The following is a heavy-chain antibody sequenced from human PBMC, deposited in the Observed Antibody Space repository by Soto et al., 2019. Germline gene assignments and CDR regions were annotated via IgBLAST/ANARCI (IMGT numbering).Heavy chain of an antibody. Sequence: GGSLRLSCAASGFTFSSYGMHWVRQAPGKGLEWVAVIWYDGSNKYYADSVKGRFTISRDNSKNTLYLQMNSLRAEDTAVYYCARVRRSGSYIYYYYGMDVWGQGTTVTVSS. CDR2: IWYDGSNK. V-gene: IGHV3-33*01. CDR3: ARVRRSGSYIYYYYGMDV. J-gene: IGHJ6*02. CDR1: GFTFSSYG. D-gene: IGHD3-10*01.